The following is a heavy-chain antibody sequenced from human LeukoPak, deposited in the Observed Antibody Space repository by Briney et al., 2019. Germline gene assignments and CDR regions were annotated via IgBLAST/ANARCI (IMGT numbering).Heavy chain of an antibody. CDR2: ISGSGGST. CDR1: GFAFSSYA. D-gene: IGHD3-22*01. Sequence: GGSLRLSCAASGFAFSSYAMSWVRQAPGKGLEWVSAISGSGGSTYYADSVKGRFTISRDNSKNTLYLQMNSLRAEDTAVYYCAPLWAYYDSSGYTFDYWGQGTLVTVSS. J-gene: IGHJ4*02. CDR3: APLWAYYDSSGYTFDY. V-gene: IGHV3-23*01.